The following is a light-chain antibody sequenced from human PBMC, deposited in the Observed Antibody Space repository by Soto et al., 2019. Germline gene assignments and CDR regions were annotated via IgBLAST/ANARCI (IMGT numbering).Light chain of an antibody. V-gene: IGKV1-5*01. CDR3: QHYNSYSEA. J-gene: IGKJ1*01. Sequence: IQMTQSPSPLSASVGDRVTITCRASHNIERWMAWYQQKPGRAPSLLTFDASTLHSGVPSRFSGSGSGTDFTLTISSLQPDDFATYYCQHYNSYSEAFGQGTKVDIK. CDR2: DAS. CDR1: HNIERW.